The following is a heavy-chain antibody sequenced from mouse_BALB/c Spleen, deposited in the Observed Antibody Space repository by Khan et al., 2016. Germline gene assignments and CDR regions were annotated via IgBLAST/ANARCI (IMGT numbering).Heavy chain of an antibody. CDR3: AREGVTTVVAKGLDF. Sequence: VQLQQSGSELVKPGASVKVSCKASGYAFTSYNMYWVKQSHGKSLEWIGYIDPYNGGTNYNQKFKGMATLTVDKSSSTAYMHLNSLTSEDSAVYYCAREGVTTVVAKGLDFWGQGTTLTVSS. CDR1: GYAFTSYN. J-gene: IGHJ2*01. D-gene: IGHD1-1*01. CDR2: IDPYNGGT. V-gene: IGHV1S135*01.